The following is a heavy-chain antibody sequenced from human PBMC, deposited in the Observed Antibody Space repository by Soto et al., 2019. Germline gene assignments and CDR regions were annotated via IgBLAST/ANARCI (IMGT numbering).Heavy chain of an antibody. D-gene: IGHD1-1*01. CDR3: SRGNDAYKGGRT. CDR2: IHPSGST. CDR1: DGSLSDDY. Sequence: QVQLQQWGAGLLKPSETLSLTCAVYDGSLSDDYYTWTRQSPGKGLEWIGEIHPSGSTDYNPSLKTRVTLSQDTSKKQFSLNLISVTAADTGEYYCSRGNDAYKGGRTWGQGTLVTVSS. V-gene: IGHV4-34*02. J-gene: IGHJ5*02.